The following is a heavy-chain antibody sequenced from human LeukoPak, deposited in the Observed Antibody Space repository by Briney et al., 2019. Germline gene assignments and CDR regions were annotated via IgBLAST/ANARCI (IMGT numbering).Heavy chain of an antibody. Sequence: SETLSLTCAVYGGSFSGYYWSWIRQPPGKGLEWIGEINHSGSTNYNPSLKSRVTISVDTSKNQFSLKLSSVTAADTAVYYCARVGNYDSSGYYYWDLDYWGQGTLVTVSS. J-gene: IGHJ4*02. CDR3: ARVGNYDSSGYYYWDLDY. V-gene: IGHV4-34*01. D-gene: IGHD3-22*01. CDR2: INHSGST. CDR1: GGSFSGYY.